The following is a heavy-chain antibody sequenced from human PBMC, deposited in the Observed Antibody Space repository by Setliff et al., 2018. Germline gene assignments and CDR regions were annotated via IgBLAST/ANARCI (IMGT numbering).Heavy chain of an antibody. D-gene: IGHD3-10*01. V-gene: IGHV4-39*07. CDR3: ARVSSYGSGSYYYYYYGMDV. CDR1: GGSISSRSYY. CDR2: IYYSGST. J-gene: IGHJ6*02. Sequence: PSETLSLTCTVSGGSISSRSYYWGWNRQPPGKGLEWIGSIYYSGSTYYKPSLKSRVTISVDTSKNQFSLKLSSVTAADTAVNYCARVSSYGSGSYYYYYYGMDVWGQGTTVTVS.